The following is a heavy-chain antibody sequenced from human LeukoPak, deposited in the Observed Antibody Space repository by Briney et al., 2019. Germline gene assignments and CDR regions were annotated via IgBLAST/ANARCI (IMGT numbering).Heavy chain of an antibody. V-gene: IGHV3-7*01. CDR1: GFTFSSYA. CDR2: IKQDGSEK. D-gene: IGHD2-21*02. J-gene: IGHJ4*02. CDR3: AREEVVTAIIY. Sequence: GGSLRLSCAASGFTFSSYAMSWVRQAPGKGLEWVANIKQDGSEKYYVDSVKGRFTISRDNAKNSLYLQMNSLRAEDTAVYYCAREEVVTAIIYWGQGTLVTVSS.